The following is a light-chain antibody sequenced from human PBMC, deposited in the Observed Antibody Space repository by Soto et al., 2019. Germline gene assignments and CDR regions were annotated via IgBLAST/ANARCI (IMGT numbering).Light chain of an antibody. CDR1: ETVATN. CDR3: QKYFEWPPMT. J-gene: IGKJ1*01. Sequence: EIVMTQSPATLSVSPGERATLSCWASETVATNLAWYQQKPGQAPRLLISGASNRAAGISDRFRGSGSGTEFTLTISRLRSEDSAIYYCQKYFEWPPMTFGQGTKVDIK. CDR2: GAS. V-gene: IGKV3-15*01.